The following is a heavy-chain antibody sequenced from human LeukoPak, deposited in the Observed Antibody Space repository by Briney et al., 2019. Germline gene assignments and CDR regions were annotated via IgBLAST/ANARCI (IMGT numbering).Heavy chain of an antibody. V-gene: IGHV4-34*01. J-gene: IGHJ4*02. CDR3: ARGPKRVAYYDSSGYYCF. CDR1: GGSFSGYY. D-gene: IGHD3-22*01. Sequence: PSETLSLTCAVYGGSFSGYYWSWIRQPPGKGLEWIGEINHSGSTNYNPSLKSRVTISVDTSKNQFSLKLSSVTAADTAVYYCARGPKRVAYYDSSGYYCFWGQGTLVTVSS. CDR2: INHSGST.